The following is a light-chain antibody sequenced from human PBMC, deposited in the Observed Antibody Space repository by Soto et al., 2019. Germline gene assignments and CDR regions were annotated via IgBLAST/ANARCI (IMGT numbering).Light chain of an antibody. Sequence: DIQMTQAPSPLSASVGDRGTITCRASQSITIYLNWYQQKPGEAPNLLIFGDSTLQSGVPSRFSGSGSGTDFTLTISSLQPEDFATYYCQQSYSTPWPFGQGTKVDLK. CDR3: QQSYSTPWP. CDR1: QSITIY. J-gene: IGKJ1*01. CDR2: GDS. V-gene: IGKV1-39*01.